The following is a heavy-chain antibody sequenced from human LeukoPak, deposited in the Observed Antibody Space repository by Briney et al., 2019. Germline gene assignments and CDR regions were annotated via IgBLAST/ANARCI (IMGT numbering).Heavy chain of an antibody. Sequence: SETLSLTCTVSGGSSGDSIRGYYWSWIRQPPGEGLKWIGYIYYSGSTNYNPSLKSRVTISVDTSKNQFPLKLSSVTAADTAVYYCARDGADYFDYWGQGTLVTVSS. CDR3: ARDGADYFDY. CDR2: IYYSGST. CDR1: GGSSGDSIRGYY. J-gene: IGHJ4*02. D-gene: IGHD4/OR15-4a*01. V-gene: IGHV4-61*08.